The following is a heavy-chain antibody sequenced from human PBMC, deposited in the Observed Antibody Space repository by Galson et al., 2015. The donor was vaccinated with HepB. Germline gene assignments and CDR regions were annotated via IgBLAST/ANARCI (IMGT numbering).Heavy chain of an antibody. CDR1: GFIFSDYN. CDR3: AREGNSSGPDNYYYYYGLDV. J-gene: IGHJ6*02. V-gene: IGHV3-21*01. D-gene: IGHD6-19*01. CDR2: ISSSGFYI. Sequence: SLRLSCAASGFIFSDYNMIWVRQAPGKGLEWVSSISSSGFYIDYADSVKGRFTISRDNAKNSLFLQMSSLRAEDTAVYYCAREGNSSGPDNYYYYYGLDVWGQGTTVTVSS.